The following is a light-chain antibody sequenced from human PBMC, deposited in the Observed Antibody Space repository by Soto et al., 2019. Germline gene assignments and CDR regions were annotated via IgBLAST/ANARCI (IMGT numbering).Light chain of an antibody. CDR1: QSVSSY. CDR2: DAS. V-gene: IGKV3-11*01. J-gene: IGKJ4*01. CDR3: QQYDNLLALT. Sequence: EIVLTQSPATLSLSPGERATLSCRASQSVSSYLAWYQQKPGQAPRLLIYDASNRATGIPARFSGSGSGTDFTLTISSLEPEDFATYYCQQYDNLLALTFGGGTKVQIK.